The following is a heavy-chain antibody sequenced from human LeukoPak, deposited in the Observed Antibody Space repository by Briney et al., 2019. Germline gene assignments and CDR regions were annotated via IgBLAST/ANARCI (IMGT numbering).Heavy chain of an antibody. V-gene: IGHV6-1*01. J-gene: IGHJ3*02. CDR3: ASTIFGVADI. D-gene: IGHD3-3*01. CDR1: GDSVSINSAA. CDR2: TYYRSKWYT. Sequence: SQTLSLTCVISGDSVSINSAAWNWIRQSPSRGLEWLGSTYYRSKWYTDYAGSVKSRIIINPDTSKNQFSLQLNSVTPEDTAVYYCASTIFGVADIWGQGTMVTVSS.